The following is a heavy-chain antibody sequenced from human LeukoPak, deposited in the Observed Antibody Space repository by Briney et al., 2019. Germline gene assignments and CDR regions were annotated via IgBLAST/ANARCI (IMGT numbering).Heavy chain of an antibody. CDR3: ARGIGLLQGSYYFDY. CDR2: MNPNSGNT. CDR1: GYTFSSSD. V-gene: IGHV1-8*01. Sequence: ASVKVSCKASGYTFSSSDINWVRQATGQGLEWLGWMNPNSGNTGYAQKFQGRVTITGNTPINTAYMELSSLRSDDTAVYYCARGIGLLQGSYYFDYWGQGTLVTVSS. J-gene: IGHJ4*02. D-gene: IGHD3-10*01.